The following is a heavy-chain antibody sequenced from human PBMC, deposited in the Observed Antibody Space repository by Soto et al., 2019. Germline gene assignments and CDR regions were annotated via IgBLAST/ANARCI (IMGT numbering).Heavy chain of an antibody. CDR2: ISGSGGST. V-gene: IGHV3-23*01. CDR1: GFTFSSYA. D-gene: IGHD6-6*01. J-gene: IGHJ6*02. CDR3: AKDPDSSSSPPYYYYYYGMDV. Sequence: VQLLESGGGLVQPGGSLRLSCAASGFTFSSYAMSWVRQAPGKGLEWVSAISGSGGSTYYADSVKGRFTISRDNSKNTLYLQMNSLRAEDTAVYYCAKDPDSSSSPPYYYYYYGMDVWGQGTTVTVSS.